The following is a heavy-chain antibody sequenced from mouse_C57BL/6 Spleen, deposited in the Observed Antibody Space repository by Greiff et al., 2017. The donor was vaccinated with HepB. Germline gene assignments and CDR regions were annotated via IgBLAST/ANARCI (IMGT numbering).Heavy chain of an antibody. CDR2: ISSGSSTI. CDR3: ARRDCYGSSQPYWYCDV. J-gene: IGHJ1*03. V-gene: IGHV5-17*01. Sequence: EVQVVESGGGLVKPGGSLKLSCAASGFTFSDYGMHWVRQAPEKGLEWVAYISSGSSTIYYADTVKGRFTISRDNAKNTLFLQMTSLRSEDTAMYYCARRDCYGSSQPYWYCDVWGTVTTVTVSS. CDR1: GFTFSDYG. D-gene: IGHD1-1*01.